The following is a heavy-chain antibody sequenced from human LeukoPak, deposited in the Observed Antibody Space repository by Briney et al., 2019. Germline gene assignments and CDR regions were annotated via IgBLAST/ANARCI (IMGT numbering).Heavy chain of an antibody. CDR1: GGTFSSYA. Sequence: SVKLSCKASGGTFSSYAISWVRQAPGQGLEWMGGIIPIFGTANYAQKFQGRVTITADESTSTAYMQLSSLRAEDTAVYYCGRVDWYCSSTSCYSGRYDFWGQGTLVTVSS. V-gene: IGHV1-69*13. J-gene: IGHJ4*02. CDR2: IIPIFGTA. D-gene: IGHD2-2*01. CDR3: GRVDWYCSSTSCYSGRYDF.